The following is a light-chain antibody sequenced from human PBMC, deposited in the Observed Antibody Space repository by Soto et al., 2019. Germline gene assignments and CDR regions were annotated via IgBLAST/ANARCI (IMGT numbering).Light chain of an antibody. CDR3: QQYGTTRIT. J-gene: IGKJ5*01. Sequence: EIVLTQSPGTLSLSPGERAALSCRASQSITSSYLAWYQQKPGQAPRLLISGASSRATGIPDRFSGSASGTDFTLTISRLEPEDFAVYYCQQYGTTRITFGQGTRLEI. CDR1: QSITSSY. CDR2: GAS. V-gene: IGKV3-20*01.